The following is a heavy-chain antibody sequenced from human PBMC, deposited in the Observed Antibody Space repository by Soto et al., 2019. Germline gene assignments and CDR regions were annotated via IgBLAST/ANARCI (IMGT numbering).Heavy chain of an antibody. CDR3: ARSVSGWFDP. V-gene: IGHV4-61*08. CDR1: GCSISSGGYY. D-gene: IGHD1-26*01. J-gene: IGHJ5*02. Sequence: SETLSLTCTVSGCSISSGGYYWSWIRQPPGKGLEWIGYIYYSGSTNYNPSLKSRVTISVDTSKNQFSLKLSSVTAADTAVYYCARSVSGWFDPWGQGTLVTVSS. CDR2: IYYSGST.